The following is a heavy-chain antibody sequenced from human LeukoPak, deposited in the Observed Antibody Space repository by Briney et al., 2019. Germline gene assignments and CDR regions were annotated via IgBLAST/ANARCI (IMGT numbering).Heavy chain of an antibody. D-gene: IGHD2-2*01. CDR1: GYTFTSYD. J-gene: IGHJ6*03. Sequence: ASVKVSCKASGYTFTSYDINWVRQATGQGLEWMGWMNPNSGNTGYAQKFQGRVTMTRNTSISTAYMELSSPRSEDTAVYYCAKTNLGYCSSTSCYDYYYYMDVWGKGTTVTVSS. V-gene: IGHV1-8*01. CDR2: MNPNSGNT. CDR3: AKTNLGYCSSTSCYDYYYYMDV.